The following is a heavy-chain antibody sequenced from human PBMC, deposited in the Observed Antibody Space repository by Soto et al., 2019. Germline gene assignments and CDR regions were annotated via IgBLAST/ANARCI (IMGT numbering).Heavy chain of an antibody. V-gene: IGHV5-51*01. CDR3: ARRISWYYFDS. D-gene: IGHD6-13*01. CDR2: IFPGDSDI. Sequence: GESLKISCKGSGYSFTRYWIGWVRQMPGQGLEWMGVIFPGDSDIRYSPSFRGQVTISADKSINTVYLQWIGLKASDTAMYYCARRISWYYFDSWGQGTQVTVSS. CDR1: GYSFTRYW. J-gene: IGHJ4*02.